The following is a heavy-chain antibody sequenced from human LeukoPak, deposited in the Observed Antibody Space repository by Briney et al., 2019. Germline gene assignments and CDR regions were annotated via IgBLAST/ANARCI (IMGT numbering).Heavy chain of an antibody. Sequence: SQTLSLTCAVYGGSFSGYYWSWIRQPPGKGLEWIGEINHSGSTNYNPSLKSRVTISVDTSKNQFSLKLSSVTAADTAVYYCARGVGRFLEWLLRMDYFDYWGQGTLVTVSS. CDR2: INHSGST. CDR1: GGSFSGYY. CDR3: ARGVGRFLEWLLRMDYFDY. J-gene: IGHJ4*02. D-gene: IGHD3-3*01. V-gene: IGHV4-34*01.